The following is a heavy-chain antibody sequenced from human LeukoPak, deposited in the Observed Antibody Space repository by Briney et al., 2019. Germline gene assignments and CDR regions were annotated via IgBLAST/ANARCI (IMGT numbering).Heavy chain of an antibody. D-gene: IGHD4-17*01. Sequence: SETLSLTCAVSGYSISSGYYWGWIRQPPGKGLEWIGSIYYSGSTYFNPSLKGRVTISVDTSKNQFSLRVTSVTAADTAVYYCVRRTAVTGSVNYWGQGTLVTVSS. V-gene: IGHV4-38-2*01. J-gene: IGHJ4*02. CDR2: IYYSGST. CDR3: VRRTAVTGSVNY. CDR1: GYSISSGYY.